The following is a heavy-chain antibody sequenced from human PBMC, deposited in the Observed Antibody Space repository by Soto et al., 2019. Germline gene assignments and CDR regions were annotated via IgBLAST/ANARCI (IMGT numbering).Heavy chain of an antibody. V-gene: IGHV3-23*01. J-gene: IGHJ3*02. Sequence: GGSLRLSCAASGFTFSSYAMSWVRQAPGKGPEWVSAISGSGGSTYYADSVKGRFTISRDNSKNTLYLQMNSLRAEDTAVYYCARQGRKWLAHDAFDIWGQGTMVTVSS. CDR3: ARQGRKWLAHDAFDI. CDR1: GFTFSSYA. CDR2: ISGSGGST. D-gene: IGHD6-19*01.